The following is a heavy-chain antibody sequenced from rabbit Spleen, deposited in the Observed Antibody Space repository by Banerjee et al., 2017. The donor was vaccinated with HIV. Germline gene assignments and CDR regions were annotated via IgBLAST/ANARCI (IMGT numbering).Heavy chain of an antibody. J-gene: IGHJ4*01. CDR1: GFSFSDRDV. Sequence: QSLEESGGDLVKPGGSLKLSCKASGFSFSDRDVMCWVRQAPGKGLEWIACINTYTDKGVYATWVNGRFTISKASWTTVTLHMTGLTAADTATYFCARDLPGVIGWNFNLWGQGTLVTVS. CDR3: ARDLPGVIGWNFNL. V-gene: IGHV1S40*01. CDR2: INTYTDKG. D-gene: IGHD1-1*01.